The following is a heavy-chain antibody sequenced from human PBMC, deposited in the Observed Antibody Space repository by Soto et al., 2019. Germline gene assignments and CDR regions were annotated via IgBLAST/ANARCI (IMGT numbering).Heavy chain of an antibody. CDR3: ARTSGYYKKAFDY. CDR1: GFTFSSYS. CDR2: ISSSSSYI. V-gene: IGHV3-21*01. Sequence: GGSLRLSCAASGFTFSSYSMNWVRQAPGKGLEWVSSISSSSSYIYYADSVKGRFTISRDNAKNSLYLQMNSLRAEDTAVYYCARTSGYYKKAFDYWGQGTLVTVSS. J-gene: IGHJ4*02. D-gene: IGHD3-22*01.